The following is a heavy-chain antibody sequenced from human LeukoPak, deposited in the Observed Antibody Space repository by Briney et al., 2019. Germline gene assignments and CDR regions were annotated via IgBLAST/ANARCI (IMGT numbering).Heavy chain of an antibody. J-gene: IGHJ4*02. D-gene: IGHD1-1*01. CDR3: ATVGVGGQPDY. Sequence: GGSLRLSCAASGFTFSSYEMNWVRQAPGKGLEWVSYISSSGSTIYYADSVKGRFTISRDNAKNSLYLQMNSLRAEDTAVYYCATVGVGGQPDYWGRGTLVSVSS. CDR1: GFTFSSYE. CDR2: ISSSGSTI. V-gene: IGHV3-48*03.